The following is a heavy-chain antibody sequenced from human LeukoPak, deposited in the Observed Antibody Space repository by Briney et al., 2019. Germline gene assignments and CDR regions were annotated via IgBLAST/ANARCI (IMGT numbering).Heavy chain of an antibody. CDR3: ANDYGYGMDV. D-gene: IGHD4-17*01. J-gene: IGHJ6*02. CDR2: ISGSGGST. V-gene: IGHV3-23*01. Sequence: AGSLTLSCAASGFSFSSYAMSWVRQPPGKGLEWVSAISGSGGSTYYADSVKCLFTISRDNSKNTLYLQLNSLGAEDMSVYYCANDYGYGMDVWGQGTTVTGAS. CDR1: GFSFSSYA.